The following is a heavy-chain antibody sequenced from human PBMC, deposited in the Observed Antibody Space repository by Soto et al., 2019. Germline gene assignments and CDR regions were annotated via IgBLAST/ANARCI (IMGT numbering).Heavy chain of an antibody. J-gene: IGHJ5*02. V-gene: IGHV1-69*06. CDR3: ARLISAARYQLLRNWFDP. CDR1: GGNFSSYA. CDR2: IIPIFGTA. Sequence: GASVKVSCKASGGNFSSYAISWVRQAPGQGLEWMGGIIPIFGTANYAQKFQGRVTITADKSTSTAYMELSSLRSEDTAVYYCARLISAARYQLLRNWFDPWGQGPLVTVSS. D-gene: IGHD2-2*01.